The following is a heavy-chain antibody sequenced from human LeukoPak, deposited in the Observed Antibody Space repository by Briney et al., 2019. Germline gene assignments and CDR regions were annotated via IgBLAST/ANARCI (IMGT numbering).Heavy chain of an antibody. D-gene: IGHD7-27*01. V-gene: IGHV3-7*04. CDR2: IKKDGSEK. J-gene: IGHJ4*02. CDR3: ETDLNWANV. Sequence: GGSLRLSCAASGFDFADYWMTWVRQTPGKGLECVANIKKDGSEKYYLDSVRGRFTVSRDNAENSLYLQMNNLRAEDTAVYYCETDLNWANVWGQGALVTVSS. CDR1: GFDFADYW.